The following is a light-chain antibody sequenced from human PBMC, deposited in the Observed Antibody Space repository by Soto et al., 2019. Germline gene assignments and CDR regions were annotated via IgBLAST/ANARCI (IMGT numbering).Light chain of an antibody. CDR3: QQRSDWPIT. V-gene: IGKV3-11*01. CDR2: DAS. J-gene: IGKJ5*01. CDR1: QSVSSY. Sequence: EIVLTQSPATLSLSPGERATLSCRASQSVSSYLAWYQQKPGQAPRLLIYDASNRATGIPVRFSGSGPGTDFTLTISSLEPEDFAVYYCQQRSDWPITFGQGTRLEIK.